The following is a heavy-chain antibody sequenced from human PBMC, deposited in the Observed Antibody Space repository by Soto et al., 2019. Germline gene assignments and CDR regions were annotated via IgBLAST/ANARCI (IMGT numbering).Heavy chain of an antibody. J-gene: IGHJ5*02. Sequence: SETLSLTCTVSGGSISSGDYYWSWIRQPPGKGLEWIGYIYYSGSTYYNPSLKSRVTISVDTSKNQFSLKLSSVAAADTAVYYCARFVVVVAATPTRFDPWGQGTLVTVSS. CDR2: IYYSGST. D-gene: IGHD2-15*01. CDR1: GGSISSGDYY. V-gene: IGHV4-30-4*01. CDR3: ARFVVVVAATPTRFDP.